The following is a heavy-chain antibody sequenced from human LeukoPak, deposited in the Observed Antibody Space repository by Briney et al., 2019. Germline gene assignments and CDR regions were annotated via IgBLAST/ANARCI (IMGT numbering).Heavy chain of an antibody. J-gene: IGHJ4*02. V-gene: IGHV3-30-3*01. CDR1: GFTFSSYA. Sequence: PGGSLRLSCAASGFTFSSYAMHWVRQAPGKGLEWVAVISYDGSNKYYADSVKGRFTISRDNSKNTLYLQMNSLRAEDTAVYYCARGRHSGYDKIFDYWGQGTLVTVSS. D-gene: IGHD5-12*01. CDR2: ISYDGSNK. CDR3: ARGRHSGYDKIFDY.